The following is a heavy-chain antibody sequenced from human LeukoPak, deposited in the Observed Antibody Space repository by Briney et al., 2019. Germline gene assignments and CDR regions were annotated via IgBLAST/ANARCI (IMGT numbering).Heavy chain of an antibody. CDR2: ISSSSSYI. Sequence: GGSLRLSFAAPGFTFSSYSMNWVRQAPGKGLEWVSSISSSSSYIYYADSVKGRFTISRDNAKNSLYLQMNSLRAEDTAVYYCARDEGPYLRAIDYWGQGTLVTVSS. V-gene: IGHV3-21*01. J-gene: IGHJ4*02. CDR3: ARDEGPYLRAIDY. D-gene: IGHD5-12*01. CDR1: GFTFSSYS.